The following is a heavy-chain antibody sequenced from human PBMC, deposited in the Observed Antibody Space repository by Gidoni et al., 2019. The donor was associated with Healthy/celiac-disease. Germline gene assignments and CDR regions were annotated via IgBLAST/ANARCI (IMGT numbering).Heavy chain of an antibody. V-gene: IGHV4-59*01. D-gene: IGHD2-15*01. Sequence: QVQLQESGPGLVKPSETLSLTCTVPGGSISSYYWSWIRQPPGKGLEWIGYIYYSGSTNYNPSLKSRVTISVDTSKNQFSLKLSSVTAADTAVYYCARENRVVAASFGMDVWGQGTTVTVSS. CDR1: GGSISSYY. CDR3: ARENRVVAASFGMDV. J-gene: IGHJ6*02. CDR2: IYYSGST.